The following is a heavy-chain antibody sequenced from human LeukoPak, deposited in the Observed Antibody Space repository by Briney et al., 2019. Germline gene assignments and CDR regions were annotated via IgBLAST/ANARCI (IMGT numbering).Heavy chain of an antibody. CDR3: AHSLWFGDLLPYFDY. V-gene: IGHV2-5*08. J-gene: IGHJ4*02. CDR2: IYWDDDK. D-gene: IGHD3-10*01. Sequence: TLSLTCTVSGGSISSSYWSWIRQPPGKALEWLALIYWDDDKRYSPSLKSRLTITKDTSKNQVVLTMTNMDPVDTATYYCAHSLWFGDLLPYFDYWGQGTLVTVSS. CDR1: GGSISSSYW.